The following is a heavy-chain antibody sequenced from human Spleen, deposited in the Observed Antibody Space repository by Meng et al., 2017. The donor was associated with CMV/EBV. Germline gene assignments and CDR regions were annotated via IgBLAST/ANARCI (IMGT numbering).Heavy chain of an antibody. CDR2: ISSSSSYI. J-gene: IGHJ6*02. CDR1: GFTVSTNY. CDR3: ARGRIAALYYYYYGMDV. D-gene: IGHD6-6*01. Sequence: GESLKISCAASGFTVSTNYMNWVRQAPGKGLEWVSSISSSSSYIYYADSVKGRFTISRDNAKNSLYLQMNSLRAEDTAVYYCARGRIAALYYYYYGMDVWGQGTTVTVSS. V-gene: IGHV3-21*01.